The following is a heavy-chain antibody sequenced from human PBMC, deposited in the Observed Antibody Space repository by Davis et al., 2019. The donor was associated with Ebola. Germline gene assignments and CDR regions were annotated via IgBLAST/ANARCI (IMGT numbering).Heavy chain of an antibody. J-gene: IGHJ4*02. CDR1: GYTFTTYP. CDR3: ARGHSGSYWRFRYYFDY. CDR2: MNPNSGNT. Sequence: AASVKVSCKASGYTFTTYPIHWVRQAPGQGLEWMGWMNPNSGNTGYAQKFQGRVTMTRNTSISTAYMELSSLRSEDTAVYYCARGHSGSYWRFRYYFDYWGQGTLVTVSS. V-gene: IGHV1-8*02. D-gene: IGHD1-26*01.